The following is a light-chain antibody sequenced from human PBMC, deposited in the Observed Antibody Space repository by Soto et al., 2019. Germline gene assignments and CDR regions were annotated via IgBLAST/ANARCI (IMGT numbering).Light chain of an antibody. CDR2: EVR. CDR3: CSYTISATLV. V-gene: IGLV2-14*01. Sequence: QSALTQPASVSGSPGQWITISCSGTTNDIGGYNYVYWYQHHPGKVPKVIIYEVRNRPSGVSNRFSGSKSGNTASLTISGLQAEDEADYYCCSYTISATLVFGGGTKLTVL. CDR1: TNDIGGYNY. J-gene: IGLJ3*02.